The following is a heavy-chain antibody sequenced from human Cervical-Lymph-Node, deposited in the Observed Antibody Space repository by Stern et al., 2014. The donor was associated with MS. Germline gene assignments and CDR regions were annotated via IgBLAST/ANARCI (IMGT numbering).Heavy chain of an antibody. V-gene: IGHV4-31*03. CDR2: IYYSGST. J-gene: IGHJ4*02. CDR3: AREGLNTVPYFDH. CDR1: GGPISGGGYY. Sequence: QVQLQESGPGLVKPSQTLSLTCSVPGGPISGGGYYWSWIRQNPGKGLGWLGHIYYSGSTAYNPSLRSRVTIAVDTSKNQFSLRLTSMTAADAAVYFCAREGLNTVPYFDHWGQGTRVTVSS. D-gene: IGHD4-17*01.